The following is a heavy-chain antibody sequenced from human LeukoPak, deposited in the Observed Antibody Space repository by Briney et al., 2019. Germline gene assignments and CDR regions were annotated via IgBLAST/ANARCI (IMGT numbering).Heavy chain of an antibody. V-gene: IGHV4-59*01. CDR2: VHYSGTA. J-gene: IGHJ4*02. CDR1: DVSITNYD. D-gene: IGHD4-17*01. CDR3: ARGYGDFRVEGRYFHS. Sequence: SETLSLTCTVSDVSITNYDWRWVRQPPGKGLEFIGHVHYSGTANYNPSLRSRVTISIDTSKKHFFLKLKSVTAADTAVYYCARGYGDFRVEGRYFHSWGQGTLVTVSS.